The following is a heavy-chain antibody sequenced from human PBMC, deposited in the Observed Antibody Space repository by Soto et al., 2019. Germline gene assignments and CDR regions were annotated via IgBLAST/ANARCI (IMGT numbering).Heavy chain of an antibody. Sequence: QVQLVESGGGVVQPGRSLRLSCAASGFNFSSYAMHWVRQAPGKGLEWVAVISYDGSNKYYADSVNGRFTISRDNSKNTLYLQMNSLRAEDTAVYYCAREEPSGEGAYDYWGQGTLVTVSS. J-gene: IGHJ4*02. CDR1: GFNFSSYA. CDR3: AREEPSGEGAYDY. D-gene: IGHD1-26*01. V-gene: IGHV3-30-3*01. CDR2: ISYDGSNK.